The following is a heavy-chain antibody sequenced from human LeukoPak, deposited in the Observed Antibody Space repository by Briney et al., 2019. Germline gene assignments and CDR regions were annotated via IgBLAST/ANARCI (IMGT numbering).Heavy chain of an antibody. CDR3: ARVPTVTFFDY. CDR2: INHSGST. V-gene: IGHV4-34*01. J-gene: IGHJ4*02. CDR1: GGSFSGYY. Sequence: SETLSLTCAVYGGSFSGYYWSWIRQPPGKGLEWIGEINHSGSTNYNPSLKSRVTISVDTSKIQFSLKLSSVTAADTAVYYCARVPTVTFFDYWGQGTLVTVSS. D-gene: IGHD4-17*01.